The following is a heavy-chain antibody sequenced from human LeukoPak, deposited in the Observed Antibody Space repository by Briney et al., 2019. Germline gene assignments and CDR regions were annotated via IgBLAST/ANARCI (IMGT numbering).Heavy chain of an antibody. D-gene: IGHD6-13*01. CDR1: GYSFTSYW. CDR2: IYPGDSDT. Sequence: GASLKISCKGSGYSFTSYWIGWVSQMPGKGLQWMGIIYPGDSDTRYSPSFQGQVTISADKSISTAYLQWSSLKASDTAMYYCARAAAGTGNWFDPWGQGTLVTVSS. J-gene: IGHJ5*02. V-gene: IGHV5-51*01. CDR3: ARAAAGTGNWFDP.